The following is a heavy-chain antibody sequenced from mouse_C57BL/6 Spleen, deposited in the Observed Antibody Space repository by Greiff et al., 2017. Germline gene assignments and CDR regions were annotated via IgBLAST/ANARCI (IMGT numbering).Heavy chain of an antibody. CDR2: IWSGGST. CDR1: GFSLTSYG. D-gene: IGHD2-4*01. V-gene: IGHV2-2*01. J-gene: IGHJ4*01. Sequence: VQLKESGPGLVQPSQSLSITCTVSGFSLTSYGVHWVRQSPGKGLEWLGVIWSGGSTDYNAAFISRLSISKDNSKSQVFFKMNSLQADDTAIYYCARNGLRQRIGAMDYWGQGTSVTVSS. CDR3: ARNGLRQRIGAMDY.